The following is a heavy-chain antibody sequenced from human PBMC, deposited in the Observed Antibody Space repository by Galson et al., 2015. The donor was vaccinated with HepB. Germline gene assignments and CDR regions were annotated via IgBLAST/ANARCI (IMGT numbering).Heavy chain of an antibody. D-gene: IGHD5-18*01. Sequence: SLRLSCAASGFTFGNYAMHWVRQAPGKGLEWVSGISWNCGSIGYADSVKGRFTISRDNTKNSLHLQMNSLRTEDTALYYCAKDIDEEGYSYGFVNWGQGTLVTVSS. CDR2: ISWNCGSI. CDR3: AKDIDEEGYSYGFVN. J-gene: IGHJ4*02. V-gene: IGHV3-9*01. CDR1: GFTFGNYA.